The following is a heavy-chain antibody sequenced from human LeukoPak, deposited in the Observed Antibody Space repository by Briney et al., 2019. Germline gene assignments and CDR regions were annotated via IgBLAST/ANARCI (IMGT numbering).Heavy chain of an antibody. V-gene: IGHV3-72*01. Sequence: GGSLRLSCAASGFTFSDHYMDWVRQAPGKGLEWVGRTRNKANSYTTEYAASVKGRFTISKDDSKNSLYLQMNSLKIEDTAVYYCAKATRDWAFDIWGQGTMVTVSS. CDR2: TRNKANSYTT. J-gene: IGHJ3*02. CDR3: AKATRDWAFDI. CDR1: GFTFSDHY. D-gene: IGHD2-21*01.